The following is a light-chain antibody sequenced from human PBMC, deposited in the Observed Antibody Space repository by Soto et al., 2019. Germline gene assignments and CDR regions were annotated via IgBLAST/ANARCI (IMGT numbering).Light chain of an antibody. V-gene: IGLV2-14*01. J-gene: IGLJ2*01. CDR2: DVT. CDR3: SAYTSSSTLVV. Sequence: QSVLTPPASVSGSPGQSITISCTGTSSDVGGDHYVSWYQQHPGKAPKLMIYDVTDRPSGVSNRFSGSKSGNTASLTISGRQAEDEAEYYCSAYTSSSTLVVFGGGTKLTVL. CDR1: SSDVGGDHY.